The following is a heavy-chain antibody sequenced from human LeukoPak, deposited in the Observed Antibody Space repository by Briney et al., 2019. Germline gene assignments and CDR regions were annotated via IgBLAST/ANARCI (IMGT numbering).Heavy chain of an antibody. Sequence: GGSLRLSCATSGFTFSNFWMSWVRQAPGRGLEWVAGINQGASQKYYLDSVKGRFTISRDNNAKNSLYLEMNSLRAEDTAEYYCARLFGDVTIYDYWGQGTLVTVSS. CDR2: INQGASQK. CDR1: GFTFSNFW. V-gene: IGHV3-7*01. D-gene: IGHD4-17*01. J-gene: IGHJ4*02. CDR3: ARLFGDVTIYDY.